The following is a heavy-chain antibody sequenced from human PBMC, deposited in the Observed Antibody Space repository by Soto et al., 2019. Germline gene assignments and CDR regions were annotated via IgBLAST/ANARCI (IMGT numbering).Heavy chain of an antibody. CDR3: ARVFTLLVFQGPTMDV. CDR2: ISAYNGNT. V-gene: IGHV1-18*01. CDR1: GYTFTSYG. D-gene: IGHD2-21*01. Sequence: ASVKVSCKASGYTFTSYGISWVRQAPGQGLEWMGWISAYNGNTNYAQKLQGRVTMTTDTSTSTAYLELRSLRSDDTAVYYCARVFTLLVFQGPTMDVWGKGTTVTVSS. J-gene: IGHJ6*03.